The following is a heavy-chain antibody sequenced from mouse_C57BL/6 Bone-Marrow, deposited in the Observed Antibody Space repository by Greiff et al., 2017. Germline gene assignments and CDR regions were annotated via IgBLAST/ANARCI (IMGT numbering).Heavy chain of an antibody. CDR2: IHPSDSDT. D-gene: IGHD2-1*01. V-gene: IGHV1-74*01. CDR3: ANYGNSYWYFDV. Sequence: QVQLQQPGAELVQPGASVKVSCKASGYTFTSYWMHWVKQSPGQGLEWIGRIHPSDSDTNSNQNFKAQSTLTVDKSSSTAYMQLSSLTSEDSAVYYCANYGNSYWYFDVWGTGTTVTVSS. CDR1: GYTFTSYW. J-gene: IGHJ1*03.